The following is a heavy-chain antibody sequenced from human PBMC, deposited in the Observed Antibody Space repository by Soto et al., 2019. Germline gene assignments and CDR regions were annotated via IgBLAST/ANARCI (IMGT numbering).Heavy chain of an antibody. V-gene: IGHV4-31*03. CDR1: GGSISSGGYY. D-gene: IGHD3-16*01. CDR3: ARFSLTAIDY. J-gene: IGHJ4*02. CDR2: IYYSGST. Sequence: SETLSLTCTVSGGSISSGGYYWSWIRQHPGKGLEWIGYIYYSGSTYYNPSLKSRVTISVDTSKNQFSLKLSSVTAADTAVYYCARFSLTAIDYWGQGTLVTVSS.